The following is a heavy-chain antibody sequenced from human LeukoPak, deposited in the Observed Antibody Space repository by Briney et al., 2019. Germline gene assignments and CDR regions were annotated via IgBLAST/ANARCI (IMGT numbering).Heavy chain of an antibody. CDR2: ISRSSRTI. Sequence: PGGSLRLSCAASGFTFSSYGMNWVRQAPGKGLEWVSYISRSSRTIYYAGSVKGRFTISRDNAKNSLYLRMNSLRDEDTAVYYCARDGGYNWNDEDYWGQGTLVTVSS. V-gene: IGHV3-48*02. CDR1: GFTFSSYG. J-gene: IGHJ4*02. D-gene: IGHD1-1*01. CDR3: ARDGGYNWNDEDY.